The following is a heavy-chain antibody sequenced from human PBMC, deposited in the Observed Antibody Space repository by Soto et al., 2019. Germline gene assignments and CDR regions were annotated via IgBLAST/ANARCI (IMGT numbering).Heavy chain of an antibody. Sequence: QVQLEESGGDVVQAGRSLRLSCEASGFTFSNYGMHWVRQAPGKGLEWVALIWYDGSQKYYADSVKGRFTISRDNSKNTLYLQMNSLRVEDTAVYYCASRVNYFDHWGQGTLVTVSS. V-gene: IGHV3-33*01. J-gene: IGHJ4*02. CDR3: ASRVNYFDH. CDR1: GFTFSNYG. CDR2: IWYDGSQK.